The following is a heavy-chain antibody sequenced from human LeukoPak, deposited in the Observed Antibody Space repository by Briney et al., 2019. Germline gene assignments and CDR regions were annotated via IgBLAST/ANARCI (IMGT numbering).Heavy chain of an antibody. CDR2: IGTAGDT. Sequence: PGGSLRLSCAASGFTFSSYDMHWVHQATGKGLEWVSAIGTAGDTYYPGSVKGRFTISRENAKNALYLQMNSLRAEDTAVYYCARGLLGFYYGMGVWGQGTTVTVSS. CDR1: GFTFSSYD. V-gene: IGHV3-13*01. D-gene: IGHD2-21*01. J-gene: IGHJ6*02. CDR3: ARGLLGFYYGMGV.